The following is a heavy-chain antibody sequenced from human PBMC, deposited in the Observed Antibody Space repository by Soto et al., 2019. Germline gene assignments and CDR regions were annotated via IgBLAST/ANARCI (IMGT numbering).Heavy chain of an antibody. D-gene: IGHD4-4*01. CDR3: ARHPRDDYNYGGSGIFDY. V-gene: IGHV4-39*01. CDR1: GGSISSRTFW. Sequence: QLQLQESGPGLVKPSETLSLTCSVSGGSISSRTFWWAWVRQPPGKGLEWSGDMDYSGSSYSSPSLKSRVTPAVDTSKNQLSQKLNSVAAADTAVYYCARHPRDDYNYGGSGIFDYWGQGTLVTVSS. CDR2: MDYSGSS. J-gene: IGHJ4*02.